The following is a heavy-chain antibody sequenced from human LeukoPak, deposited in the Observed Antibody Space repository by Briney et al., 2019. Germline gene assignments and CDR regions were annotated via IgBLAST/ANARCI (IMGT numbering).Heavy chain of an antibody. Sequence: ASVKVSCKASGYTFTGYYMHWVRQAPGQGLEWMGWINPNGGGTNYAQKFQGRVTMTRDTSISTAYMELSRLRSDDTAVYYCARDSSGRAAGFGPWGQGTLVTVSS. CDR1: GYTFTGYY. CDR3: ARDSSGRAAGFGP. V-gene: IGHV1-2*02. D-gene: IGHD6-13*01. CDR2: INPNGGGT. J-gene: IGHJ5*02.